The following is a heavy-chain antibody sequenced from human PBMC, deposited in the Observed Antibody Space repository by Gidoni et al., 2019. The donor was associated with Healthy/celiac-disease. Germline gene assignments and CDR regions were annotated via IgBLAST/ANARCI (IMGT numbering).Heavy chain of an antibody. CDR1: GGSVSRYY. CDR3: ARANVVVVPALIYYYYGMDV. V-gene: IGHV4-34*01. Sequence: QVQLQQWGAGLVKPAETLSLTCAGYGGSVSRYYCRWIRQPPGTGLEWLGEITHSGSTNYNPSLTGRVTISVDTSKNQFSLKLSSVTAADTAVYYCARANVVVVPALIYYYYGMDVWGQGTTVTVSS. D-gene: IGHD2-2*01. J-gene: IGHJ6*02. CDR2: ITHSGST.